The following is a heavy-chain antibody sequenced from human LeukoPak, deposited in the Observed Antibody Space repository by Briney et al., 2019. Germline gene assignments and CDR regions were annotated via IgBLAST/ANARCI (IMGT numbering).Heavy chain of an antibody. CDR3: AKDTGFCTATSCFYDALDV. CDR2: IYGSAYKT. D-gene: IGHD2-2*01. V-gene: IGHV3-23*01. J-gene: IGHJ3*01. CDR1: GFAFNGSA. Sequence: GGALRLSCVGSGFAFNGSAMSWVRQAPGKGLEWVSGIYGSAYKTHYADSVKGRFTISRDNSENTLYLQMNNLRADDTAMYYCAKDTGFCTATSCFYDALDVWGRGTMVTVSS.